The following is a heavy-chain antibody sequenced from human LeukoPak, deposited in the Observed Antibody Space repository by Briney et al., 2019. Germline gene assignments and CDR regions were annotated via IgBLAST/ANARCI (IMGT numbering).Heavy chain of an antibody. CDR1: GFTFSSYA. V-gene: IGHV3-23*01. CDR3: AKDLSTMMVVVIKGFDY. CDR2: ISGSGGST. Sequence: PGGSLRLSCAASGFTFSSYAMSWVRQAPGKGLEWVSAISGSGGSTYYADSVKGRFTISRDNSKNTLYLQMSSLRAEDTAVYYCAKDLSTMMVVVIKGFDYWGQGTLVTVSS. J-gene: IGHJ4*02. D-gene: IGHD3-22*01.